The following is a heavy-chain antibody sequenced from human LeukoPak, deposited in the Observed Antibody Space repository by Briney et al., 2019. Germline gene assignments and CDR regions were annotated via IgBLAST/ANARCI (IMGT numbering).Heavy chain of an antibody. Sequence: ASVKVSCKASGYTFTGYYMHWVRQAPGQGLEWMGWINPNSGGTNYAQKFQGRVTMTRDTSISTAYMELSRLRSDDTAVYYCAGDRGIAAAGTVGYWGQGTLVTVSS. V-gene: IGHV1-2*02. CDR1: GYTFTGYY. CDR2: INPNSGGT. J-gene: IGHJ4*02. CDR3: AGDRGIAAAGTVGY. D-gene: IGHD6-13*01.